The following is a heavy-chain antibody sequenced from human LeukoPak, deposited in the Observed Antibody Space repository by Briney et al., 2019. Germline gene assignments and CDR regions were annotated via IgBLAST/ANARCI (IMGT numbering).Heavy chain of an antibody. J-gene: IGHJ4*02. CDR2: IYYSGST. CDR1: GGSISSYY. V-gene: IGHV4-59*01. D-gene: IGHD2-2*01. CDR3: ARERYCSSTSCYEEFDY. Sequence: SETLSLTCTASGGSISSYYWSWIRQPPGKGLEWIGYIYYSGSTNYNPSLKSRVTISVDTSKNQFSLKLSSVTAADTAVYYCARERYCSSTSCYEEFDYWGQGTLVTVSS.